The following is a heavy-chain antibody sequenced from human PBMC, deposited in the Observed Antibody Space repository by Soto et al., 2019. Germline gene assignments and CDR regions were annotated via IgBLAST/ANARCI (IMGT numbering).Heavy chain of an antibody. D-gene: IGHD1-7*01. CDR2: IIPIFGTA. Sequence: SVKVSCKASGGTFSSYAISWVRQAPGQGLEWMGGIIPIFGTANYAQKFQGRVTITADESTSTAYMELSSLRSEDAAVYYCAGYNWNYVLDAFDIWGQGTMVTVSS. CDR1: GGTFSSYA. CDR3: AGYNWNYVLDAFDI. J-gene: IGHJ3*02. V-gene: IGHV1-69*13.